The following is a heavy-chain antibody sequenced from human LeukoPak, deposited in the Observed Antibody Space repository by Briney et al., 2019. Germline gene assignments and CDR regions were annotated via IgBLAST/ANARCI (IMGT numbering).Heavy chain of an antibody. CDR2: INHSGST. J-gene: IGHJ4*02. CDR1: GGSFSGYY. CDR3: ARSRDGYHPLDY. Sequence: SETLSLTCAVYGGSFSGYYWSWIRQPPGKGLEWIGEINHSGSTNYNSSLKSRATISVDTSKNQFSLKLSSVTATDTALYYCARSRDGYHPLDYWGQGTLVTVSS. V-gene: IGHV4-34*01. D-gene: IGHD5-24*01.